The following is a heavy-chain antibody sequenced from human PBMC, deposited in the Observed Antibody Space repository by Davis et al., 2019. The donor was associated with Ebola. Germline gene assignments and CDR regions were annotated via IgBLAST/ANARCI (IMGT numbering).Heavy chain of an antibody. D-gene: IGHD3-10*01. Sequence: PGGSLRLSCAASGFTFSSYEKNWVRQAPGKGLEWVSYISSSGSTIYYADSVKGRFTISRDNAKNSLYLQMNSLRAEDTAVYYCARVDLMVQGFPGLYYWGQGTLVTVSS. CDR1: GFTFSSYE. CDR2: ISSSGSTI. J-gene: IGHJ4*02. CDR3: ARVDLMVQGFPGLYY. V-gene: IGHV3-48*03.